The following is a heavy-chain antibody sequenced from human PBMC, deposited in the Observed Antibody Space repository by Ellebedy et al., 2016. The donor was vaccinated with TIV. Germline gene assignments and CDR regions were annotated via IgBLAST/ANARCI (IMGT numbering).Heavy chain of an antibody. V-gene: IGHV1-46*01. CDR2: INPSGGRA. J-gene: IGHJ6*02. D-gene: IGHD3-3*01. CDR3: ARDWGDLRFYDFSSGLMDV. CDR1: GYTFTNHY. Sequence: ASVKVSCXASGYTFTNHYMHWLRQAPGQGLEWMGEINPSGGRATSAQKFQGRVTLTRDTSTTTVYMELSSLRSEDTAVYYCARDWGDLRFYDFSSGLMDVWGQGTTVTVSS.